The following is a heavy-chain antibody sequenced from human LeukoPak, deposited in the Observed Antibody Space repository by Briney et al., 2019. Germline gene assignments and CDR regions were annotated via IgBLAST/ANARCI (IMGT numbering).Heavy chain of an antibody. CDR3: ARRWNYGRNYYIDV. CDR1: GGSFSHYY. V-gene: IGHV4-34*01. D-gene: IGHD1-7*01. Sequence: SETLSLTCAVYGGSFSHYYWSWIRQPPGRGLEWLGEINDSGTINYNPSLMSRVTISLDKSKNQFSLRLSSATAADTAVYYCARRWNYGRNYYIDVWGKGATVSVSS. CDR2: INDSGTI. J-gene: IGHJ6*03.